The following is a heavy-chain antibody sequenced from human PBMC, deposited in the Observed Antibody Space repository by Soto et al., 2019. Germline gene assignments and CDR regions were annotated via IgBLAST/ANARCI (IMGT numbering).Heavy chain of an antibody. CDR2: ISRSSSYI. CDR3: GGATGAY. Sequence: EVQLVESGGGLVKPGGSLRLSCAASGFTFSSYTMNWVRQAPGKGLEWVSSISRSSSYIYFADSVKGRFTISRDNAKNSLYLQMNSLRADDTAVYYCGGATGAYWGQGTLVTVSS. D-gene: IGHD2-8*02. CDR1: GFTFSSYT. V-gene: IGHV3-21*01. J-gene: IGHJ4*02.